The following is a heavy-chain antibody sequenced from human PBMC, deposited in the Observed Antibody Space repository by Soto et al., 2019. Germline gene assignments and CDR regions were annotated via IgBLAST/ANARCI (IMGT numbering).Heavy chain of an antibody. J-gene: IGHJ6*02. CDR1: GYSFTRYY. CDR3: AGGGVRKFITRTRDYYGMDV. CDR2: INLRDGDT. V-gene: IGHV1-46*01. Sequence: GASVKVSCKASGYSFTRYYIHWVRQAPGRGLEWMGIINLRDGDTRFAQTFQGRVTMTRDTSTSTVYMELRSLRSEDTAMYYCAGGGVRKFITRTRDYYGMDVWGQGTTVTVSS. D-gene: IGHD3-10*01.